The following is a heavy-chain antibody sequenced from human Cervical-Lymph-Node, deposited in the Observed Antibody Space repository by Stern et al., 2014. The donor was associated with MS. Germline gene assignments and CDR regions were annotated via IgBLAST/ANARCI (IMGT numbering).Heavy chain of an antibody. CDR2: IFWDDEK. CDR1: GFSLNTDGVA. D-gene: IGHD3-10*01. CDR3: AHRRTAFYFFDY. Sequence: QITLKESGPALVKPTQSLTLTCTFSGFSLNTDGVAVGWIRQPPGKDPEWLAVIFWDDEKKYSPSLQTRLAISMDTSKNQVVLNMANMDPLDTGTYYCAHRRTAFYFFDYWGQGILVTVSS. V-gene: IGHV2-5*02. J-gene: IGHJ4*02.